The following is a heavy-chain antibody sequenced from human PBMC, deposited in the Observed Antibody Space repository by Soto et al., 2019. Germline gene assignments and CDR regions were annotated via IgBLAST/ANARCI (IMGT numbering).Heavy chain of an antibody. CDR2: IYYSGST. V-gene: IGHV4-59*12. CDR1: GGSISSYY. CDR3: ARGLSTYYYDSSGSAFDY. Sequence: PSETLSLTCTVSGGSISSYYWSWIRQPPGKGLEWIGYIYYSGSTNYNPSLKSRVTISVDTSKNQFSLKLSSVTAADTAVYYCARGLSTYYYDSSGSAFDYWGQGTLVTVSS. J-gene: IGHJ4*02. D-gene: IGHD3-22*01.